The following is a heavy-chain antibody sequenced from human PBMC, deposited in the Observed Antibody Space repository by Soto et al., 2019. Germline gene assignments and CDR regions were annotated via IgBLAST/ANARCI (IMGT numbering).Heavy chain of an antibody. J-gene: IGHJ4*02. Sequence: KPSETLSLTCAVYGGSFSGYYWSWIRQPPGKGLEWMGEIGHSGGTVYTPSLESRVTISGESSNNQFSLKLNSVTAADTAVYYCARHGGYYFDYWGQGAPVTVSS. CDR1: GGSFSGYY. CDR3: ARHGGYYFDY. CDR2: IGHSGGT. V-gene: IGHV4-34*01. D-gene: IGHD3-16*01.